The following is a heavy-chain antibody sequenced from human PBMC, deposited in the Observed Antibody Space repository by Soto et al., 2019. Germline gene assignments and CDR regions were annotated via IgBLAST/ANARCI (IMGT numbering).Heavy chain of an antibody. J-gene: IGHJ6*02. Sequence: GESLKISCKGSGYSFTSYWIGWVRQMPGKGLEWMGIIYPGDSDTRYSPSFQGQVTISADKSISTAYLQWSSLKASDTAMYYCARPGYSYDTYYYYGMDVWGQGTTVTVSS. CDR1: GYSFTSYW. CDR2: IYPGDSDT. D-gene: IGHD5-18*01. V-gene: IGHV5-51*01. CDR3: ARPGYSYDTYYYYGMDV.